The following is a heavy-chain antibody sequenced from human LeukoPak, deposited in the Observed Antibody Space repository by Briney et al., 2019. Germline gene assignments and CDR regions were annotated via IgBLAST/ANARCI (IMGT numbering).Heavy chain of an antibody. V-gene: IGHV3-64*04. CDR2: INNDGGST. Sequence: GGSLRLSCSASGLTFSSYAMHWVRQAPGKGLEYVSSINNDGGSTYYADSVAGRLTISRDNSKNTLYLQMNSLRADDTAVYYCPAAVTTGRAEHYWGQGTLVTVSS. CDR3: PAAVTTGRAEHY. D-gene: IGHD4-17*01. J-gene: IGHJ4*02. CDR1: GLTFSSYA.